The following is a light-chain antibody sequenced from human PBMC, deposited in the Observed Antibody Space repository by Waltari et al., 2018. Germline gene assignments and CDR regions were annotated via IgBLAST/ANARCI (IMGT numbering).Light chain of an antibody. CDR2: DVN. CDR1: SSEIGGFEY. V-gene: IGLV2-14*03. Sequence: QSALTQPASVSGSPGQSITISCSGTSSEIGGFEYVAWYQQHPDKIPRLVIYDVNDWPSGVSNRFSGSKSGNTASLTISGLQAEDEADYYCSSYSSRDTLVFGGGTKVSVL. J-gene: IGLJ1*01. CDR3: SSYSSRDTLV.